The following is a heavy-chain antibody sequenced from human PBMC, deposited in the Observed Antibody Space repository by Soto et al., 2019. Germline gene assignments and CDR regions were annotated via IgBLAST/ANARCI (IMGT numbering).Heavy chain of an antibody. V-gene: IGHV5-51*03. CDR2: MYPDDSDI. D-gene: IGHD3-22*01. J-gene: IGHJ3*02. Sequence: GESLKIACKASGYIFSFYWICWVRQVRGKGLEWMAIMYPDDSDIRYSPSFEAHVTISADKSTSTAFLQWSSLKASDTAMYYCATAYVYDFENSNYYRDAFDIWGQGTLVTVSS. CDR3: ATAYVYDFENSNYYRDAFDI. CDR1: GYIFSFYW.